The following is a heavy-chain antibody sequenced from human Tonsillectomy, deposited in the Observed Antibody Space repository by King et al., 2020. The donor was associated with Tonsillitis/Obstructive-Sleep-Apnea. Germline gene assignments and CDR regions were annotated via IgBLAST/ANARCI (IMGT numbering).Heavy chain of an antibody. V-gene: IGHV4-34*01. CDR2: INQSGNT. D-gene: IGHD3-3*01. CDR3: ARDEWPQGFDP. CDR1: GGSFSGFY. J-gene: IGHJ5*02. Sequence: VQLQQWGAGLLKPSETMSLTCAVYGGSFSGFYWSWIRQAPGKGLEWIGEINQSGNTNYNPSPHTRVIISVDTSKNQLSLKLSTVTAADTAAYYCARDEWPQGFDPWGQGTLVTVSS.